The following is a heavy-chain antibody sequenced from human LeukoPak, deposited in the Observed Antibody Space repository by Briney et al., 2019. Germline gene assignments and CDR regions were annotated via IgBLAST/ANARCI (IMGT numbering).Heavy chain of an antibody. V-gene: IGHV4-39*07. J-gene: IGHJ3*02. D-gene: IGHD2-15*01. CDR2: IYYSGCT. Sequence: SETLSLTCTVSGGSISSSSYYWRWLRQPPGKGLEWIGSIYYSGCTYYNPSLKSRVTISVDTSKNQFSLKLSSVTAADTAVYYCARYCSGGSCYRHDAFDIWGQGTMVTVSS. CDR1: GGSISSSSYY. CDR3: ARYCSGGSCYRHDAFDI.